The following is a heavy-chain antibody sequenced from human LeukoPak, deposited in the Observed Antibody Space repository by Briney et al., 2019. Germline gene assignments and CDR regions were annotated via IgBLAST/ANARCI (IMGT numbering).Heavy chain of an antibody. D-gene: IGHD2-2*02. CDR3: ARSRPHCSSTSCYTRMWGRSYWFDP. V-gene: IGHV4-34*01. Sequence: SETLSLTCAVYGGSFSGYYWSWIRQPPGKGLEWIGEINHSGSTNYNPSLKSRVTISVDTSKNQFSLKLGSVTAADTAVYYCARSRPHCSSTSCYTRMWGRSYWFDPWGQGTLVTVSS. CDR1: GGSFSGYY. J-gene: IGHJ5*02. CDR2: INHSGST.